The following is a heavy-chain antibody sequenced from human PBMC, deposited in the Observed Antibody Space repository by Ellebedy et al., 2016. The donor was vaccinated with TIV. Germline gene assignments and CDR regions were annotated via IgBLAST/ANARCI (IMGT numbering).Heavy chain of an antibody. J-gene: IGHJ4*02. V-gene: IGHV3-30-3*01. CDR1: GFTFSSYA. Sequence: GESLKISCAASGFTFSSYAMHWVRQAPGKGLEWVAVISYDGSNKYYADSVKGRFTISRDNSKNTLYLQMNSLRAYDTAVYYCAILAAAGTEVEYWGQGIQVTVSS. CDR3: AILAAAGTEVEY. CDR2: ISYDGSNK. D-gene: IGHD6-13*01.